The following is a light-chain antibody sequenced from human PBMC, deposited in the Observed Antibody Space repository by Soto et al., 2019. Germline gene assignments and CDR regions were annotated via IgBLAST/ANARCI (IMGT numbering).Light chain of an antibody. Sequence: QSALTQPASVSGSPGQSITISCTGTSSDVGSYNLVSWYQQHPGKAPKLMIYEGSKRPSGVSNRFSGSKSGNTASLTISGLQAEDEADYYCCSYAGSSPRYVFGTETKLTVL. CDR1: SSDVGSYNL. CDR3: CSYAGSSPRYV. J-gene: IGLJ1*01. V-gene: IGLV2-23*01. CDR2: EGS.